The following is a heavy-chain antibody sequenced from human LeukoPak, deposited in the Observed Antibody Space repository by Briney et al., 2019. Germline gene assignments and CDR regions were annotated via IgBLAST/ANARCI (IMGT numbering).Heavy chain of an antibody. Sequence: GGSLRLSCAASGFTFSDYRMKWVRPAPGKGLEWVSSISSSSSYIYYADSVKGRFTISRDNAKNSLYLQMNSLRAEDTAVYYCARGIGRRVVNHYWGQGTLVTVSS. CDR2: ISSSSSYI. J-gene: IGHJ4*02. D-gene: IGHD3-22*01. V-gene: IGHV3-21*01. CDR1: GFTFSDYR. CDR3: ARGIGRRVVNHY.